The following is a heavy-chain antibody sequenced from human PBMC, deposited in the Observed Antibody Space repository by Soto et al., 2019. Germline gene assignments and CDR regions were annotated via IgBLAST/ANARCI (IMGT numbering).Heavy chain of an antibody. Sequence: WGSLRLSCAASGFTFYDYAMLFFRQSPCKCLEWVSLINWDGDETYYADSVKGRFTISRDNTNNSVYLQMSSLRTEDTALYYCAKGATVTTHYQYYGVDVWGQGTTVTVSS. J-gene: IGHJ6*02. D-gene: IGHD4-17*01. CDR2: INWDGDET. CDR3: AKGATVTTHYQYYGVDV. V-gene: IGHV3-43D*04. CDR1: GFTFYDYA.